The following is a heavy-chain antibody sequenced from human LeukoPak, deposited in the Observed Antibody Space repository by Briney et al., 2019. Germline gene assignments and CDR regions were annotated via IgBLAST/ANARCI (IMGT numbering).Heavy chain of an antibody. CDR2: IYHSGTT. CDR3: ARAHRVYVTSYNRYYYYMDV. V-gene: IGHV4-38-2*02. CDR1: GYSISNSFY. J-gene: IGHJ6*03. Sequence: SETLSLTCTVSGYSISNSFYWGWIRQPPGKGLEWIGSIYHSGTTYHKPSLKSRVTISVDTSKNQFSLKVTSVTAADTAVYFCARAHRVYVTSYNRYYYYMDVWGKGTTVTVSS. D-gene: IGHD3-10*02.